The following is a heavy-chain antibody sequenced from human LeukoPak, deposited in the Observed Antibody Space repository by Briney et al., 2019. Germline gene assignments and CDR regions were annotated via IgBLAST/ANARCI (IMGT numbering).Heavy chain of an antibody. D-gene: IGHD3-10*01. V-gene: IGHV4-4*07. CDR1: GGSISSYY. CDR2: IYTSGST. J-gene: IGHJ4*02. CDR3: ASLRMVRGGHDY. Sequence: SETLSLTCTVSGGSISSYYWSWIRQPPGKGLEWIGRIYTSGSTNYNPSLKSRVTMSVDTSKNQFSLKLSSVTAADTAVYYCASLRMVRGGHDYWGQGTLVTVSS.